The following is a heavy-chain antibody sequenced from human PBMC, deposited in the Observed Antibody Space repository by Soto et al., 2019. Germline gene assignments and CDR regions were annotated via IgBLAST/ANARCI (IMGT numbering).Heavy chain of an antibody. D-gene: IGHD3-10*01. CDR2: IKSETDGETT. CDR3: TADLIGTYYSPYDY. CDR1: GFSFHDAW. V-gene: IGHV3-15*07. Sequence: GGSLRLSCAASGFSFHDAWMNWVRQAPWKGLEWVGRIKSETDGETTDYAAPVKGRFSVSRDDSKNTLYLQMNSLKTEDTAVYYCTADLIGTYYSPYDYWGQGILVTVSS. J-gene: IGHJ4*02.